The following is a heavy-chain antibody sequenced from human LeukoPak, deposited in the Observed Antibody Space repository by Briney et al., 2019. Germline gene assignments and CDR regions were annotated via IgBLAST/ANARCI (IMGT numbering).Heavy chain of an antibody. J-gene: IGHJ4*02. CDR3: ARYQVAIDY. V-gene: IGHV3-7*03. Sequence: GGSLRLSCAASGFTFSNYWMTWVRQAPGKGLEWVANINKDGSEKNYVDSVKGRFTNSRDNAKNSLYLQINSLRADDTAVYYCARYQVAIDYWGQGTLVTVSA. CDR2: INKDGSEK. D-gene: IGHD2-2*01. CDR1: GFTFSNYW.